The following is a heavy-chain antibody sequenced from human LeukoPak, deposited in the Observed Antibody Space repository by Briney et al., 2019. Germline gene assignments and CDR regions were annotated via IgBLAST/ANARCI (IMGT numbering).Heavy chain of an antibody. CDR1: GDSISGSSHY. V-gene: IGHV4-39*07. Sequence: PSETLSLTCTVSGDSISGSSHYWGWIRQPPGEGLEWIGSIYYSGSTYYNPSLKSRVTISVDTSKNQFSLKLSSVTAADTAVYYCARDTLWFDPWGQGTLVTVSS. CDR3: ARDTLWFDP. J-gene: IGHJ5*02. CDR2: IYYSGST. D-gene: IGHD2-15*01.